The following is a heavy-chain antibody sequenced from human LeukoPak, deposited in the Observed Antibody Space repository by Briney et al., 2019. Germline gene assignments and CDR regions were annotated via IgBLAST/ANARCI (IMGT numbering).Heavy chain of an antibody. V-gene: IGHV1-69*13. J-gene: IGHJ2*01. CDR2: IIPIFGTA. CDR1: GGTFSSYA. CDR3: ARSLRIKRLGWYFDL. Sequence: ASVKVSCKASGGTFSSYAISWVRQAPGQGLEWMGGIIPIFGTANYAQKFQGRVTITADESTSTAYMELSSLRSEDTAVYYCARSLRIKRLGWYFDLWGRGTLVTVSS. D-gene: IGHD3-16*01.